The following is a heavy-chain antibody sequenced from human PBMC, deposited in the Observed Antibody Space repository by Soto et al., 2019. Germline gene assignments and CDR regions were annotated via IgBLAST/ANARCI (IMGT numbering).Heavy chain of an antibody. D-gene: IGHD3-3*01. CDR3: ARDGNYDFWSGYMPLFDY. Sequence: ASLKVSCKASGYTFTGYYMHWVRQAPGQGLEWMGWINPNSGGTNYAQKFQGWVTMTRDTSISTAYMELSRLRSDDTAVYYCARDGNYDFWSGYMPLFDYWGQGTLVTVSS. CDR2: INPNSGGT. J-gene: IGHJ4*02. V-gene: IGHV1-2*04. CDR1: GYTFTGYY.